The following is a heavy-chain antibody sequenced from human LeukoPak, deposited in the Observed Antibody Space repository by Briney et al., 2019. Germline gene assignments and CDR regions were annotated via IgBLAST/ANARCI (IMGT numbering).Heavy chain of an antibody. J-gene: IGHJ5*02. V-gene: IGHV1-2*02. CDR1: GYTFTGYY. D-gene: IGHD2-15*01. CDR3: ARAKRVVTVARYWFDP. CDR2: INPNSGST. Sequence: ATVKVSCKSSGYTFTGYYMHWVRQAPGQGRECMVWINPNSGSTNYAQKCQGRVTMTRDTSISTAYMELSRLRSDDTAVYYCARAKRVVTVARYWFDPWGQGTLVTVSS.